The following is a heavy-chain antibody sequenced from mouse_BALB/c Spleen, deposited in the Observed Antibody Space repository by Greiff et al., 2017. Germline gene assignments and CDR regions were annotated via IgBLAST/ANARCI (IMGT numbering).Heavy chain of an antibody. CDR1: GFTFSSYT. CDR3: ARHYYGSSLYYFDY. J-gene: IGHJ2*01. CDR2: ISNGGGST. D-gene: IGHD1-1*01. V-gene: IGHV5-12-2*01. Sequence: EVKLEESGGGLVQPGGSLKLSCAASGFTFSSYTMSWVRQTPEKRLEWVAYISNGGGSTYYPDTVKGRFTISRDNAKNTLYLQMSSLKSEDTAMYYCARHYYGSSLYYFDYWGQGTTLTVSS.